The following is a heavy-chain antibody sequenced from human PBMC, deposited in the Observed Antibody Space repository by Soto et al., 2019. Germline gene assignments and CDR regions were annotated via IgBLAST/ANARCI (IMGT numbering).Heavy chain of an antibody. J-gene: IGHJ3*01. CDR1: GGSISSYY. V-gene: IGHV4-59*08. CDR3: ARFYGLDALDF. D-gene: IGHD4-17*01. CDR2: IYYSGST. Sequence: QVQLQESGPGLVKPSETLSLTCTVSGGSISSYYWSWIRQPPGKGLEWIGYIYYSGSTNYNPSLNRRVTISVDTSKTQSSLKLSSVTAADTAVYYCARFYGLDALDFWGQGTMVTVSS.